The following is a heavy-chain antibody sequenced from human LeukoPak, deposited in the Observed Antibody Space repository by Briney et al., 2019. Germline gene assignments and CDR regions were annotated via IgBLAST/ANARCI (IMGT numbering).Heavy chain of an antibody. V-gene: IGHV4-59*12. J-gene: IGHJ4*02. Sequence: SETLSLTCTVSGGSMNNYYWTWIRQPPGKGLEWIGYIYNSGTINYNPSLKSRVIISVDTSKNQFSLKVTSVTAADTAVYYCAREMATVSMRLFDFWGQGTLVTVSS. CDR1: GGSMNNYY. CDR3: AREMATVSMRLFDF. CDR2: IYNSGTI. D-gene: IGHD5-24*01.